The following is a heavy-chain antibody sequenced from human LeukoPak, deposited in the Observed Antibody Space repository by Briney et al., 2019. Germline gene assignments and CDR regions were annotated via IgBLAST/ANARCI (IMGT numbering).Heavy chain of an antibody. V-gene: IGHV3-7*01. Sequence: GGSLRLSCAASGFTFSSYWMSWVRQAPGKGLEWVANIKQDGSEKYYVDSVKGRFTISRDNAKNSLYLQMNSLRAEDTAVYYCARDDGGDFNDAFDIWGQGTLVTVSS. J-gene: IGHJ3*02. CDR1: GFTFSSYW. CDR2: IKQDGSEK. CDR3: ARDDGGDFNDAFDI. D-gene: IGHD2-21*02.